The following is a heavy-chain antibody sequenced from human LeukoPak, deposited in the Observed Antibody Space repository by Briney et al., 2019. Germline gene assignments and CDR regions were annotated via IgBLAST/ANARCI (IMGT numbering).Heavy chain of an antibody. Sequence: GGSLRLSCAASGFTFSNAWMSWVRQAPGKGLEWVGRIKSKTDGRTTDSATPVKGIFTISRDDSKNTLYLQMSSLKTEAAAVYYCTTDSAMVPIWGQGTMVTVSS. CDR2: IKSKTDGRTT. D-gene: IGHD3-10*01. CDR1: GFTFSNAW. V-gene: IGHV3-15*01. J-gene: IGHJ3*02. CDR3: TTDSAMVPI.